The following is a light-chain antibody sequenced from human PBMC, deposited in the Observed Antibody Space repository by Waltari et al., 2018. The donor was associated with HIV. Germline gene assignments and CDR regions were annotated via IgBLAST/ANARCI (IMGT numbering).Light chain of an antibody. CDR3: SSYAGSFWV. V-gene: IGLV2-8*01. J-gene: IGLJ3*02. CDR1: SSDVGGYNY. CDR2: EVS. Sequence: QSALTQPPSASGSPGQAVTISCTGTSSDVGGYNYVSWYQQHPGKAPKLMIYEVSKRPSGVPDRFFGSQSGNTASLTVSGLQAEDEADYYCSSYAGSFWVFGGGTKLTVL.